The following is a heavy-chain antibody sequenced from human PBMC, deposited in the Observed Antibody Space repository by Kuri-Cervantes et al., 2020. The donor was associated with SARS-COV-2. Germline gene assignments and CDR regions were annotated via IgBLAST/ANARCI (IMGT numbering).Heavy chain of an antibody. J-gene: IGHJ4*02. D-gene: IGHD3-22*01. CDR2: IYYSGST. CDR3: AREGHYDSSGYYYLDY. CDR1: GGSISSYY. V-gene: IGHV4-59*01. Sequence: SETLSLTCTVSGGSISSYYWSWIRQPPGKGLEWIGYIYYSGSTNYNPSLKNRVTISVDPTKKQISLKLSSVTAADTAVYYCAREGHYDSSGYYYLDYWGPGTLVTVSS.